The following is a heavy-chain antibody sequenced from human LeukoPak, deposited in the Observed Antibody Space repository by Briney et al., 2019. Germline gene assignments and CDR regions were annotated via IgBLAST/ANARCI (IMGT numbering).Heavy chain of an antibody. CDR1: GGSISSHY. CDR3: ARDGGYGHDY. CDR2: IYYSGST. Sequence: KASETLSLTCTVSGGSISSHYWSWIRQPPGKGLEWIGYIYYSGSTNYNPSLKSRVTISVDTSKNQFSLKLSSVTAEDTAVYYCARDGGYGHDYWGQGTLVTVSS. V-gene: IGHV4-59*11. D-gene: IGHD5-18*01. J-gene: IGHJ4*02.